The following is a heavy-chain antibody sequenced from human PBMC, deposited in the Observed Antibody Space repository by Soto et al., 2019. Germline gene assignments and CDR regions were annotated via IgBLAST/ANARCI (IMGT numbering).Heavy chain of an antibody. CDR3: ARDRSGYYYDSSGYRAFDY. J-gene: IGHJ4*02. CDR2: IIPIFGTA. D-gene: IGHD3-22*01. V-gene: IGHV1-69*01. Sequence: QVQLVQSGAEVKKPGSSVKVSCKASGGTFSSYAISWVRQAPGQGLEWMGGIIPIFGTANYAQKFQGRVTITADESTSTAYLELSSLRSEDTAVYYCARDRSGYYYDSSGYRAFDYWGQGTLVTVSS. CDR1: GGTFSSYA.